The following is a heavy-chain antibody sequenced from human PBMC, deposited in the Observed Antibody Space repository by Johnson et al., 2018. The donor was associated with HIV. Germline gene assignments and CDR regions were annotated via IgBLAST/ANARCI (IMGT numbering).Heavy chain of an antibody. CDR3: ARGSEWELLPNDAFDI. V-gene: IGHV3-30*03. J-gene: IGHJ3*02. CDR1: GFSFSNYA. CDR2: VSSDGSNK. D-gene: IGHD1-26*01. Sequence: VQLVESGGGVVQPGRSLRLSCAASGFSFSNYAMDWVRQAPGKGLEWVAFVSSDGSNKNYADSVKGRFTISRDNSKNTVYLQMNSLRVEDTAVYYCARGSEWELLPNDAFDIWGQGTMVTVSS.